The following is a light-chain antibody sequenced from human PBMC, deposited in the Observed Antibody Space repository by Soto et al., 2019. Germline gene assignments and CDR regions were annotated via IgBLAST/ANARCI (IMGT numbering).Light chain of an antibody. J-gene: IGLJ2*01. CDR1: NIGADFD. CDR2: GNT. V-gene: IGLV1-40*01. CDR3: QSYDSSLTVV. Sequence: QSVLTQPPSVSGAPGQRVTISCTNIGADFDVLWYQQLPGTAPKLLIYGNTNRPSGVPDRFSASKSGTSASLDITGLQAEDEAEYFCQSYDSSLTVVFGGGTKVTVL.